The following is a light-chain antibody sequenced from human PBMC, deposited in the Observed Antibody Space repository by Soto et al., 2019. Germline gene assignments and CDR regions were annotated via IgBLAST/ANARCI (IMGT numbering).Light chain of an antibody. J-gene: IGLJ1*01. Sequence: QSALTQPASVSGSPGQSITISCTGTNSDIGSHNYVSWYQHHPGKAPKLMIYEVYNRPSGVSNRFSGSKSGNTASLTISGLPAEDEADYHCSSFSSTTTLYVFGTGTKLTVL. CDR3: SSFSSTTTLYV. CDR1: NSDIGSHNY. V-gene: IGLV2-14*01. CDR2: EVY.